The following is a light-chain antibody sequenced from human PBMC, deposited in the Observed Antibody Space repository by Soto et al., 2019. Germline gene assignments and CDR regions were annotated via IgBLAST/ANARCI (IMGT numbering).Light chain of an antibody. J-gene: IGKJ1*01. Sequence: EIVLTQSPATLSLSPGERVTFSCRASQSVSSYLAWYQHRPGQAPRLLIYDASKRATGIPARFSGSGSGTDFTLTISSLELEDFAVYYCQQRSNWPPTWTFGQGTRVEIK. CDR2: DAS. V-gene: IGKV3-11*01. CDR1: QSVSSY. CDR3: QQRSNWPPTWT.